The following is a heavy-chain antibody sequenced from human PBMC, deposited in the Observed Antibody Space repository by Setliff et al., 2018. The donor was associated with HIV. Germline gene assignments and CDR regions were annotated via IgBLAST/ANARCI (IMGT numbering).Heavy chain of an antibody. Sequence: PSETLSLTCAVYGGSFSGYYWSWIRQPPGKGLEWIGEINDNGSTNYNPSLKSRVTISVDTSKNQFSLKLSSVTAADTAVYYCARVRGRYYYHYAMDVWGQGTTVAVPS. CDR3: ARVRGRYYYHYAMDV. V-gene: IGHV4-34*01. J-gene: IGHJ6*02. CDR1: GGSFSGYY. CDR2: INDNGST. D-gene: IGHD3-10*01.